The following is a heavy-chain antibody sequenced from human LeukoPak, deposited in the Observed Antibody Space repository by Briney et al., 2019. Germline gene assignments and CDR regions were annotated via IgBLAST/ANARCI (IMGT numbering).Heavy chain of an antibody. CDR2: IYTSGST. CDR3: ARHVVLRYFEWLFEAPPNWFDP. D-gene: IGHD3-9*01. CDR1: GGSISSYY. V-gene: IGHV4-4*09. Sequence: SETLSLTCTVSGGSISSYYWSWIRQPPGKGLEWIGYIYTSGSTNYNPSLKSRVTISVDTSKNQFSLKLSSVTAADTAVYYCARHVVLRYFEWLFEAPPNWFDPWGQGTLVTVSS. J-gene: IGHJ5*02.